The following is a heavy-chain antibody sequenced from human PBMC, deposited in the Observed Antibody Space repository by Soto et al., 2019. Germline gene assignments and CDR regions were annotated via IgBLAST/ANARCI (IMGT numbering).Heavy chain of an antibody. D-gene: IGHD2-21*02. V-gene: IGHV1-3*01. CDR2: VNVGTGNT. CDR1: GYIFTNYA. J-gene: IGHJ6*02. Sequence: ASVKVSCKASGYIFTNYAIHWVRQAPGQRLEWVGWVNVGTGNTKYSQNFQGRVTITRDTSATTAYMELSSLRSEDTAVYYCARGAGYCSGDCWNDYYYAMDVWGQGTTVTVS. CDR3: ARGAGYCSGDCWNDYYYAMDV.